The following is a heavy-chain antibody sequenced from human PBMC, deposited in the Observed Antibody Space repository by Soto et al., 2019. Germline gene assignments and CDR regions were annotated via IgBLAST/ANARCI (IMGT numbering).Heavy chain of an antibody. D-gene: IGHD6-19*01. CDR2: ISSSSSTI. J-gene: IGHJ4*02. Sequence: EVQLVESGGGLVQPGGSLRLSCAASGFTFSSYSMNCVRQAPGKWLEWVSYISSSSSTIYYADSVKGRFTISRDNAKNSLYLQMNSLRDEDTAVYYCARDREYRGIAVAGTLPPREYYFDYWGQGTLVTVSS. CDR3: ARDREYRGIAVAGTLPPREYYFDY. CDR1: GFTFSSYS. V-gene: IGHV3-48*02.